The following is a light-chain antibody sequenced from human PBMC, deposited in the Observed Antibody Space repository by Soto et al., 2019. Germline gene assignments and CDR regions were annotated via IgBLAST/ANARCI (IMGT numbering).Light chain of an antibody. Sequence: EIVLPQSPGTLSLSPGARATLSCRASQSVSSSYLAWYQQKPGQATRLLIYGASSRATGIPDRFSGSGSGTDFTLTISSLEPEEFAVYYCQKRGKWPSTFGPGTKVDIK. V-gene: IGKV3D-20*02. CDR2: GAS. CDR3: QKRGKWPST. CDR1: QSVSSSY. J-gene: IGKJ2*02.